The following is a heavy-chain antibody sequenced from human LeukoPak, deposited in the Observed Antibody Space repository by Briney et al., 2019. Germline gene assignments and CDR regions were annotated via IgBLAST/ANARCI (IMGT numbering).Heavy chain of an antibody. CDR3: ATGGSGSYPRHNFDY. CDR1: GRSVSSGSYY. J-gene: IGHJ4*02. D-gene: IGHD3-10*01. Sequence: SETLSLTCTVSGRSVSSGSYYWSWIRQPPGNGLEWIGYIYYSGSTNYNPSLKSRVTISVDTSKNQFSLKLSSVTAADTAVYYCATGGSGSYPRHNFDYWGQGTLVTVSS. V-gene: IGHV4-61*01. CDR2: IYYSGST.